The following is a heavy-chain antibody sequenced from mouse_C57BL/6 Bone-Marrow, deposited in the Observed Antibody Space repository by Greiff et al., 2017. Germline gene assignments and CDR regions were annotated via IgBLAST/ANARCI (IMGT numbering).Heavy chain of an antibody. CDR3: TRAPNWYFDV. CDR2: ISSGGDYI. V-gene: IGHV5-9-1*02. Sequence: EVKVEEPGEGLVKPGGSLKLSCAASGFTFSSYAMSWVRQTPEKRLEWVAYISSGGDYIYYADTVKGRFTISRDNARNTLYLQMSSLKSEDTAMYYCTRAPNWYFDVWGTGTTVTVSS. CDR1: GFTFSSYA. J-gene: IGHJ1*03.